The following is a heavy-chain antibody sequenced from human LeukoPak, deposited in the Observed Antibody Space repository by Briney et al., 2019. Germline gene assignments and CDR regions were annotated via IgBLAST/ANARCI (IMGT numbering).Heavy chain of an antibody. CDR3: ARGWVKRITIFGVDTLGAFDI. D-gene: IGHD3-3*01. CDR1: GGSFSGYY. CDR2: INHSEST. Sequence: PSETLSLTCAVYGGSFSGYYWSWIRQPPGKGLEWIGEINHSESTNYNPSLKSRVTISVDTSKNQFSLKLSSVTAADTAVYYCARGWVKRITIFGVDTLGAFDIWGQGTMVTVSS. J-gene: IGHJ3*02. V-gene: IGHV4-34*01.